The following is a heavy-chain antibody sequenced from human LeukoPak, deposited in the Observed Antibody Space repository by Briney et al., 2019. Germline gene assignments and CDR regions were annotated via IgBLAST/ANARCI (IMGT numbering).Heavy chain of an antibody. D-gene: IGHD2-2*01. V-gene: IGHV3-21*01. CDR3: ARDRSHTIVVVPAALDY. CDR2: IGSSSSYI. J-gene: IGHJ4*02. CDR1: GFTFSSYS. Sequence: GGSLRLSCAASGFTFSSYSMNWVRQAPGKGLEWVSSIGSSSSYIYYADSVKGRFTISRDNAKNSLYLQMNSLRAEDTAVYYCARDRSHTIVVVPAALDYWGQGTLVTVSS.